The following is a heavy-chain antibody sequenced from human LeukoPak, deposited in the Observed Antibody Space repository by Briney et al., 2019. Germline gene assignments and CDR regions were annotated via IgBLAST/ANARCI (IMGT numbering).Heavy chain of an antibody. CDR1: GDFIVTNSYW. D-gene: IGHD2-15*01. V-gene: IGHV4-39*01. CDR3: ARRMIWDIQISNWFDP. J-gene: IGHJ5*02. CDR2: IYSSGNS. Sequence: PSETLSLTCSISGDFIVTNSYWWRSIRQSPGRGLEWLGSIYSSGNSYYNPSLKSRSTISPDTSKNQYSLTLTSVTAPDTAIHYGARRMIWDIQISNWFDPWSQGILVIVSS.